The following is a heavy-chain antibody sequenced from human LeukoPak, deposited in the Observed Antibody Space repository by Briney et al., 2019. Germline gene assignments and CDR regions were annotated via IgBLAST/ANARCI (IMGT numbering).Heavy chain of an antibody. J-gene: IGHJ5*02. Sequence: SETLSLTCTVSGGSISSYYWSWIRQPAGKGLEWTGRIYTSGSTNYNPSLKSRVTMSVDTSKNQFSLKLSSVTAADTAVYYCARDVVVPAAIRNWFDPWGQGTLVTVSS. V-gene: IGHV4-4*07. CDR3: ARDVVVPAAIRNWFDP. CDR2: IYTSGST. D-gene: IGHD2-2*02. CDR1: GGSISSYY.